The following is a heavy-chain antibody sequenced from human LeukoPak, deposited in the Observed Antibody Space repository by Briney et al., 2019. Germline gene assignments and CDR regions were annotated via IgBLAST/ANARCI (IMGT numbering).Heavy chain of an antibody. CDR1: GFTLSSYT. CDR2: TSSGGST. J-gene: IGHJ4*02. CDR3: AKGGVMGARETDY. Sequence: GGSLRLSCAASGFTLSSYTMGWVRQAPGKGLEWVSTTSSGGSTYYPDSMKGRFTISRDNSKNTLYLQMNSLRGEDTAVYYCAKGGVMGARETDYWGQGTLVTVSS. D-gene: IGHD2-8*01. V-gene: IGHV3-23*01.